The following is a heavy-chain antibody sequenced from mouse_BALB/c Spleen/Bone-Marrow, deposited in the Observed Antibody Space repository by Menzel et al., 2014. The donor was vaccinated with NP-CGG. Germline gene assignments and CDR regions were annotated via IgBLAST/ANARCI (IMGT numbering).Heavy chain of an antibody. D-gene: IGHD1-1*01. J-gene: IGHJ4*01. CDR3: ARSEGIYYYGSSYALDY. Sequence: LVKTGASVKISCKASDYSFTDYYMHWVKQTHGKSLEWIGYISCYNGATSYNQKFKGKATFTVDTSSSTAYMQFSSLTSEDSAVDYCARSEGIYYYGSSYALDYWGQGTSVTVPS. CDR2: ISCYNGAT. V-gene: IGHV1S34*01. CDR1: DYSFTDYY.